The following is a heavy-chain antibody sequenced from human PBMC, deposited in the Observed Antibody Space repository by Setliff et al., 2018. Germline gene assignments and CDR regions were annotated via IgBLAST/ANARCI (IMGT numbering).Heavy chain of an antibody. J-gene: IGHJ5*02. CDR2: MNANSGNA. Sequence: ASVKVSCKASGYSFSDYDINWVRQAPGQGLEWMGWMNANSGNAGCAQKFQDRVTMTRDTSISTAYMELKSLQYEDTAVYYCARGKWFRLDRSAWSNWFDPWGQGTLVTVS. D-gene: IGHD5-12*01. CDR1: GYSFSDYD. V-gene: IGHV1-8*01. CDR3: ARGKWFRLDRSAWSNWFDP.